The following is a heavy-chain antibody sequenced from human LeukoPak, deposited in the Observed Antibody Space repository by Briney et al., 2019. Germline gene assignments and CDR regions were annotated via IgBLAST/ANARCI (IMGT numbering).Heavy chain of an antibody. Sequence: SETLSLTCTVSGGSISSYYWSWIRQPPGKGLEWIGYIYYSGSTNYNPSLKSRVTISVDTSKNQFSLKLSSVTAADTAVYYCARLGGSSYLDYWGQGTLVTVSS. D-gene: IGHD6-13*01. CDR3: ARLGGSSYLDY. CDR2: IYYSGST. V-gene: IGHV4-59*01. J-gene: IGHJ4*02. CDR1: GGSISSYY.